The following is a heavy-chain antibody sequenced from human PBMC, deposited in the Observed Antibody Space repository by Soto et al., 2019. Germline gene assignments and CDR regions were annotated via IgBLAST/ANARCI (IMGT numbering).Heavy chain of an antibody. V-gene: IGHV3-30-3*01. D-gene: IGHD6-19*01. CDR3: GRDLRVAGLVVY. Sequence: GGSLRLSCASSGFTFSNYAMHWVRQAPGKGLEWVAVISYDGTNKYYVDSVKGRFTISRDNSKNTLNLQMNSLRTEDTAVYYCGRDLRVAGLVVYWGQGT. CDR1: GFTFSNYA. CDR2: ISYDGTNK. J-gene: IGHJ4*02.